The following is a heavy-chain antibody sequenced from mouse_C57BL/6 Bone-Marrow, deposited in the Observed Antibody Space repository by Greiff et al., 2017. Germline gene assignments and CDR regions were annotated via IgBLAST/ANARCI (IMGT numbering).Heavy chain of an antibody. Sequence: QVQLQQPGAELVKPGASVKMSCKASGYTFTSYWITWVKQRPGQGLEWIGDIYPGSGSTNYNEKFKSKATLTVDTSSSTAYMQLNSLTSEDSAVYYCARWDSSGSYYAMDYWGQGTSVTVSS. CDR1: GYTFTSYW. J-gene: IGHJ4*01. V-gene: IGHV1-55*01. D-gene: IGHD3-2*02. CDR2: IYPGSGST. CDR3: ARWDSSGSYYAMDY.